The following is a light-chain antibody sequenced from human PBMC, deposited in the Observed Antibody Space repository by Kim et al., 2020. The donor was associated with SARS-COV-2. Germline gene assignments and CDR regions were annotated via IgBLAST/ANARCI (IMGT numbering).Light chain of an antibody. Sequence: VSLGDGATLSCRASQTIDRDLAWYQQNPGQPPRLLIYDSSTRAPGVPARFHGSGSGTDFTLTINSLQSEDLAVYYCQHYNEWPPWTFGRGTKLEI. V-gene: IGKV3-15*01. J-gene: IGKJ1*01. CDR2: DSS. CDR3: QHYNEWPPWT. CDR1: QTIDRD.